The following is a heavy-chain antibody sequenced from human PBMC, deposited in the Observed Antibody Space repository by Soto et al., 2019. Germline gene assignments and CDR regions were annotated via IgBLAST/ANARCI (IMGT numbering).Heavy chain of an antibody. V-gene: IGHV4-39*02. CDR3: VRREAVAGSQFDF. D-gene: IGHD6-19*01. CDR1: GGSLSSGSFF. Sequence: SETLSLTCTVSGGSLSSGSFFWGWIRQPPGKGLEWIGHIYFTGTSSYSPSLKGRVTMFVDTSKNNFSLRLTSVTAADTAVYYCVRREAVAGSQFDFWGQGTLVTVSS. CDR2: IYFTGTS. J-gene: IGHJ4*02.